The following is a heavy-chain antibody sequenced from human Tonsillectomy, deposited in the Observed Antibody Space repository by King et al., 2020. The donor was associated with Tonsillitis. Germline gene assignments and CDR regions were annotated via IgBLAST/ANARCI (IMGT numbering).Heavy chain of an antibody. V-gene: IGHV5-51*01. CDR3: ARGGTYYNYYYGVDV. Sequence: VQLVESGAEVKKPGESLKISCKGSGYRFSSHWIGWVRQMPGKGLEWMGIIYPGDSDTRYSPSFKGQVTISADKSISTAYLQWGSLKASDTAMYYCARGGTYYNYYYGVDVWGQGTTVTVSS. CDR1: GYRFSSHW. D-gene: IGHD1-26*01. CDR2: IYPGDSDT. J-gene: IGHJ6*02.